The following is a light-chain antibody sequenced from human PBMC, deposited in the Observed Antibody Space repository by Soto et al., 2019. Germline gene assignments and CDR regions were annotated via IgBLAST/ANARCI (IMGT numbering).Light chain of an antibody. CDR1: LSVSVY. CDR3: HQRQYWPTIT. V-gene: IGKV3-11*01. CDR2: DAS. J-gene: IGKJ5*01. Sequence: VVLTQSPATLSLSPGERATLSCRTSLSVSVYLDWYQQKPGQAPRLRISDASNRATGIPTRFSGSGSGTDFTITINSLGPEVFGVYYCHQRQYWPTITFAQGTRLEI.